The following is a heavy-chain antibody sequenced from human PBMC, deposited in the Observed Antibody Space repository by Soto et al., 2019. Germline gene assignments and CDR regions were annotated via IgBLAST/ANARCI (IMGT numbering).Heavy chain of an antibody. V-gene: IGHV1-8*01. CDR2: MNPNSGNT. CDR1: GYTFTSYD. Sequence: VASVKVSCKASGYTFTSYDINWVRQATGQGLEWMGWMNPNSGNTGYAQKFQGRVTMTRNTSISTAYMELSSLRSEDTAVYYCARGQSGSYFYYYYGMDVWGQGTTVTVSS. D-gene: IGHD1-26*01. CDR3: ARGQSGSYFYYYYGMDV. J-gene: IGHJ6*02.